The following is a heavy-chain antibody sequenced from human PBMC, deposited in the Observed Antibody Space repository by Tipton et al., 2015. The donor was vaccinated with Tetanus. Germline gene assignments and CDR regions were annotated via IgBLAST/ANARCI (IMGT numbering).Heavy chain of an antibody. CDR1: GYSFTSYW. V-gene: IGHV5-51*01. CDR2: IYPCDSDT. CDR3: ARHSSKGRLQDTKLLWFGGGPYYYYGMDV. J-gene: IGHJ6*02. D-gene: IGHD3-10*01. Sequence: QLVQSGAEVKKPGESLKISCKGSGYSFTSYWIGWVRQMPGKGLEWMGIIYPCDSDTRYSQSFQGQVTISADKSISPAYLQWSSLKASDTAMYYCARHSSKGRLQDTKLLWFGGGPYYYYGMDVWGQGTTVPVSS.